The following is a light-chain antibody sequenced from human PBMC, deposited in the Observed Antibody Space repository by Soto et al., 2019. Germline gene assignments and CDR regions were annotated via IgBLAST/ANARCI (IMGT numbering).Light chain of an antibody. Sequence: EPVLTQSPGTLSLSPGESATLSCRASQSVSNNYFAWYQQKPGQAPRLLTYGASSRATGIPDRFSGGGSGTDFTLTVTRLEPEDFAVYYCQQYGSSITFGQGTRLENK. V-gene: IGKV3-20*01. J-gene: IGKJ5*01. CDR3: QQYGSSIT. CDR1: QSVSNNY. CDR2: GAS.